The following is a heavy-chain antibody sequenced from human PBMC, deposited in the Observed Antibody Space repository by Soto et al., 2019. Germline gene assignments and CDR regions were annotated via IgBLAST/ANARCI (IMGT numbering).Heavy chain of an antibody. CDR3: ARGSQYYDILSGSWDYYYGMDV. CDR2: IIPIFGTA. Sequence: SVKVSCKASGGTFSSYAISWVRQAPGQGLEWMGGIIPIFGTANYAQKFQGRVTITADESTSTAYMELSSLRSEDTAVYYCARGSQYYDILSGSWDYYYGMDVWGQGSTVTGSS. CDR1: GGTFSSYA. V-gene: IGHV1-69*13. J-gene: IGHJ6*02. D-gene: IGHD3-9*01.